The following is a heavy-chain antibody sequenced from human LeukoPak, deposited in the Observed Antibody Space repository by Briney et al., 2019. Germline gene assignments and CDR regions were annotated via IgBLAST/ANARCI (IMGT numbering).Heavy chain of an antibody. D-gene: IGHD3-22*01. CDR1: GGTFSSYA. Sequence: GASVKVSCKASGGTFSSYAISWVRQAPGQGLEWMGGIIPIFGTANYAQKFQGRVTITADESTSTAYMELSSLRSEDTAVYYCARGGQYYYDSSGYYDNFYYFDYWGQGTLVTVSS. V-gene: IGHV1-69*13. J-gene: IGHJ4*02. CDR3: ARGGQYYYDSSGYYDNFYYFDY. CDR2: IIPIFGTA.